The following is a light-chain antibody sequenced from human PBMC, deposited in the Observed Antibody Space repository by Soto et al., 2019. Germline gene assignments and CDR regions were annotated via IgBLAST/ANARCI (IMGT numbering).Light chain of an antibody. J-gene: IGKJ1*01. CDR3: QQFHSFSPT. CDR1: QSISSL. CDR2: KAS. V-gene: IGKV1-5*03. Sequence: DIQMTQSPSTLSASVGARVTITCRASQSISSLLAWYQQKPGKAPKLLIYKASSLESGVPSRFSGSGSGTEFTLTISSLQPDDFATYYCQQFHSFSPTFGQGTKVEIK.